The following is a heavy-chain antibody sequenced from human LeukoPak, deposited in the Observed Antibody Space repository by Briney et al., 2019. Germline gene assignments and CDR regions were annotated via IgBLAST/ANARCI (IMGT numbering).Heavy chain of an antibody. J-gene: IGHJ6*02. CDR3: ARGHVRVVTNYYYGLDV. V-gene: IGHV3-7*01. CDR2: MNQDGGEK. D-gene: IGHD4-23*01. Sequence: GGSLRLSCAASRFTFSNYWMTWVRQAPGKGLEWVAHMNQDGGEKYYVDSVKGRFTISRDNAKSSLYLQMNSLRAEDTAVYYCARGHVRVVTNYYYGLDVWGQGTTVTVSS. CDR1: RFTFSNYW.